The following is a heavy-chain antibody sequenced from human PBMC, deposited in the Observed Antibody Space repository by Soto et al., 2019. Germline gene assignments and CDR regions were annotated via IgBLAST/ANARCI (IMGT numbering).Heavy chain of an antibody. CDR1: GGTFSSYT. J-gene: IGHJ3*02. CDR2: IIPILGIA. V-gene: IGHV1-69*02. D-gene: IGHD5-12*01. CDR3: ARGRGKSGIVATIDAFDS. Sequence: QVQLVQSGAEVKKPGSSVKVSCKASGGTFSSYTISWVRQAPGQGLEWMGRIIPILGIATYAQKFQGRVTITADKSTSTAYMELSSLRSEDTAVYYGARGRGKSGIVATIDAFDSWGQGTMVTVSS.